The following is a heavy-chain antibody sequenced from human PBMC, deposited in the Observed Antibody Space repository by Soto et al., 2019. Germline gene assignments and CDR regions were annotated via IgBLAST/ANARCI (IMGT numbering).Heavy chain of an antibody. V-gene: IGHV1-18*01. D-gene: IGHD2-8*01. CDR2: ISLYSDGT. J-gene: IGHJ5*02. CDR3: ARVVLGADAWSGP. CDR1: GYTFSNYG. Sequence: QVQLVQSGGEVKRPGASVKVSCKTSGYTFSNYGITWVRQAPGQPLEWLGWISLYSDGTNYAQKFQGRVSMTTDTPTTTAYMDLRSLGSDDTAVYYFARVVLGADAWSGPWGQGTLVTFAS.